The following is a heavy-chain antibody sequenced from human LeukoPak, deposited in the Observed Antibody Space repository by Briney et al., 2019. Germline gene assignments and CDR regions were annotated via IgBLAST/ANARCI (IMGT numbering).Heavy chain of an antibody. D-gene: IGHD4-23*01. CDR2: ISYDGSNK. J-gene: IGHJ4*02. CDR1: GFTFSSYA. CDR3: ARVMSTTVVTALDY. Sequence: GGSLRLSCAASGFTFSSYAMHWVRQAPGKGLEWVAVISYDGSNKYYADSVKGRFTISRDNSKNTLYLQMDSLRAEDPAVYYCARVMSTTVVTALDYWGQGALVTVSS. V-gene: IGHV3-30*04.